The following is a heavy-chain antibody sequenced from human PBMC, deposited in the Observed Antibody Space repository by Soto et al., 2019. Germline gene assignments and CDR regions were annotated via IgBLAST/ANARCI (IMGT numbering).Heavy chain of an antibody. CDR1: GGSISSYY. J-gene: IGHJ6*02. D-gene: IGHD2-15*01. CDR2: IYYSGST. V-gene: IGHV4-59*01. CDR3: ARELGYCSGGSCSGPHYYYYYGMDV. Sequence: SETLSRTCTVSGGSISSYYWSWIRQPPGKGLEWIGYIYYSGSTNYNPSLKSRVTISVDTSKNQFSLKLSSVTAADTAVYYCARELGYCSGGSCSGPHYYYYYGMDVWGQGTTVTVSS.